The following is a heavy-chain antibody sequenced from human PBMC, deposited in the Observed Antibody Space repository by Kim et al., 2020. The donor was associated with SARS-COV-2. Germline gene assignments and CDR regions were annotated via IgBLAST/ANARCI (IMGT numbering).Heavy chain of an antibody. CDR1: GFTFSSYW. J-gene: IGHJ6*02. V-gene: IGHV3-74*01. CDR3: ARHGMDV. Sequence: GGSLRLSCAASGFTFSSYWMNWVRQGPGKGLVWGSRIKSDGSTTNYADSVKGRFTVSRDNAKNTLYLQMNSLRAEDTAVYYCARHGMDVWGQGTTVIVSS. CDR2: IKSDGSTT.